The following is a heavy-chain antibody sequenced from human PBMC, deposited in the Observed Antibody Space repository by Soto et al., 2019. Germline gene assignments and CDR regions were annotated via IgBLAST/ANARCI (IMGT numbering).Heavy chain of an antibody. CDR2: INHSGST. D-gene: IGHD5-12*01. V-gene: IGHV4-34*01. J-gene: IGHJ5*02. Sequence: SETLSLTCAVYGGSFSGYYWSWIRQPPGKGLEWIGEINHSGSTNYNPSLKSRVTISVDTSKNQFSLKLSSVTAADTAVYYCARVRVQHSGYDFFRWFDPWGQGTLVTVSS. CDR1: GGSFSGYY. CDR3: ARVRVQHSGYDFFRWFDP.